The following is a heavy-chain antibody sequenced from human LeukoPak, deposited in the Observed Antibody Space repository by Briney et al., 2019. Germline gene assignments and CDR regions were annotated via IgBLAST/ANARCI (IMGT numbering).Heavy chain of an antibody. V-gene: IGHV4-59*01. CDR1: GGSISSYY. CDR2: IYYSGST. D-gene: IGHD2-2*01. J-gene: IGHJ6*03. Sequence: SETLSLTCTVSGGSISSYYWSWIRQPPGKGLEWIGYIYYSGSTNYNPSLKSRVTISVDTSKNQFSLKLSSVTAADTAVYYCGRDCSSTSCYHSGYYYYYMDVWGKGTTVTVSS. CDR3: GRDCSSTSCYHSGYYYYYMDV.